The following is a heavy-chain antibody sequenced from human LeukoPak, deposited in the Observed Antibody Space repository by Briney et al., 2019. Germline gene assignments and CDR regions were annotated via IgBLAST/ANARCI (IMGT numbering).Heavy chain of an antibody. D-gene: IGHD4-17*01. CDR1: GFNFRGSG. J-gene: IGHJ4*02. CDR3: AKDLYILRRTGGYYFDY. V-gene: IGHV3-30*02. CDR2: IRYDGSNK. Sequence: GGSLRLSCAASGFNFRGSGMHWVRQAPGKGLEWVAFIRYDGSNKYYADSVKGRFTISRDNSKNTLYLQMNSLRAEDTAVYYCAKDLYILRRTGGYYFDYWGQGTLVTVSS.